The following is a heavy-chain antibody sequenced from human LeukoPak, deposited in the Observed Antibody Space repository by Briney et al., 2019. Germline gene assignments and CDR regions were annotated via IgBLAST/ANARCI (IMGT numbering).Heavy chain of an antibody. D-gene: IGHD3-22*01. V-gene: IGHV1-2*02. Sequence: ASVKVSCKASGYTFTGYYMHWVRQAPGQGLEWMGWINPNSGGTNYAQKFQGRVTMTRDTSISTAYMELSRLRSDDTAVYYCARDLGGHYYDSSGYYLDAFDIWGQGTMVTVSS. CDR2: INPNSGGT. J-gene: IGHJ3*02. CDR1: GYTFTGYY. CDR3: ARDLGGHYYDSSGYYLDAFDI.